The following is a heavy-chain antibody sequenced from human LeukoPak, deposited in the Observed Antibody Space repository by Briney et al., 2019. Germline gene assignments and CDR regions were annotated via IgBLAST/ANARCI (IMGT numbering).Heavy chain of an antibody. CDR2: ISGSGDNT. Sequence: GGSLLLSCAASGFTFSNYAMNWVRPAPGKGLEWVSGISGSGDNTYYADSVKGRFTISRNNSKNTLYLQMNSLRAEDTAVYYCAKGGRGLKWFDPWGQGTLVTVSS. V-gene: IGHV3-23*01. J-gene: IGHJ5*02. D-gene: IGHD3-16*01. CDR3: AKGGRGLKWFDP. CDR1: GFTFSNYA.